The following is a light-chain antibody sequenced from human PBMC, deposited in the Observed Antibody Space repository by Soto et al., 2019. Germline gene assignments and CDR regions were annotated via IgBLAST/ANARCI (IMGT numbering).Light chain of an antibody. Sequence: DVVMTQSPLSLPVTLGQPASISCRSSQSLVYSDGYTYLSWFQQRPGQSPRRLIYKVSNRDSGVPDRFSGSGSGPDFTLKISRVEAEDVGVYYCMQGTHLYTFGQGTKLEIK. J-gene: IGKJ2*01. CDR2: KVS. CDR3: MQGTHLYT. CDR1: QSLVYSDGYTY. V-gene: IGKV2-30*01.